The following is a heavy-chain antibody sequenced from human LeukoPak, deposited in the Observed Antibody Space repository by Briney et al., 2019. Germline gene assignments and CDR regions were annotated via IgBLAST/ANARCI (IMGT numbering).Heavy chain of an antibody. V-gene: IGHV1-18*01. CDR1: GYTFTSYG. J-gene: IGHJ4*02. D-gene: IGHD3-16*01. CDR2: ISAYNGNT. Sequence: ASVKVSCKASGYTFTSYGISWVRQAPGQGLEWMGWISAYNGNTNYAQKLQGRVTMTTDTSTSTAYMELRSLGSDDTAVYYCARENDYVWGSYRSNFDYWGQGTLVTVSS. CDR3: ARENDYVWGSYRSNFDY.